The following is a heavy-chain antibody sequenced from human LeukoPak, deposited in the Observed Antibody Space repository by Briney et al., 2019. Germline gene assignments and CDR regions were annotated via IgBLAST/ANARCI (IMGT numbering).Heavy chain of an antibody. Sequence: SETLSLTCTVSGGSVSSGSYYWSWIRQPPGKGLEWIGYIYYSGSTNYNPSLKSRVTISVDTSKNQFSLKLSSVTAADTAVYYCARDRCSSTSCYVDYWGQGTLVAVSS. CDR2: IYYSGST. CDR3: ARDRCSSTSCYVDY. D-gene: IGHD2-2*01. CDR1: GGSVSSGSYY. J-gene: IGHJ4*02. V-gene: IGHV4-61*01.